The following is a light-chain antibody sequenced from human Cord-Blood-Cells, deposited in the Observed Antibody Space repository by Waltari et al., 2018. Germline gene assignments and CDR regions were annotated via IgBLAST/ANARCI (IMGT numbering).Light chain of an antibody. J-gene: IGLJ2*01. Sequence: QSVLTQPPSASGTPGQRGTISCSGSSSHIGSNYVYWYQQLPGPAPKLLIYRNKRRPSGVPDRFSGSKSGTSASLAISGLRSEDEAEYYCAAWDDSLSCPVFGGGTKLTVL. V-gene: IGLV1-47*01. CDR1: SSHIGSNY. CDR2: RNK. CDR3: AAWDDSLSCPV.